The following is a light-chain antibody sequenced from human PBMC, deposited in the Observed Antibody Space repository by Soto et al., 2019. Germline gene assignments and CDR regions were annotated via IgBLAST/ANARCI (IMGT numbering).Light chain of an antibody. CDR2: KAS. CDR1: QSISSW. V-gene: IGKV1-5*03. Sequence: TQSPSTLSASVGYRVTITCRASQSISSWVAWYQQKPGKGPKLLIYKASHLESGVPSRFSGSGSGTEFTLTINGLQTEDFATYYCQQYDGYSTQTFCQGTKVDIK. CDR3: QQYDGYSTQT. J-gene: IGKJ1*01.